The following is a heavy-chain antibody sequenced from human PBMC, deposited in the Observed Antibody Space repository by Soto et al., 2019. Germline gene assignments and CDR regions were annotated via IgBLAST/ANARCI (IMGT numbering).Heavy chain of an antibody. Sequence: PSETLSLTCTVSGGSISSSSYYWGWIRQPPGKGLEWIGSIYYSGSTYYNPSLKSRVSISVDTSKNQFSLKLSSVTAADTAVYYCARSGRGITIFGVVIKGTRFDYWGQGTLVT. J-gene: IGHJ4*02. CDR1: GGSISSSSYY. D-gene: IGHD3-3*01. CDR3: ARSGRGITIFGVVIKGTRFDY. V-gene: IGHV4-39*01. CDR2: IYYSGST.